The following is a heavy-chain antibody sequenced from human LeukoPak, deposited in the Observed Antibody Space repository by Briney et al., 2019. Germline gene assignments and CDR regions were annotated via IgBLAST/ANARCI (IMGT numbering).Heavy chain of an antibody. CDR2: ISGSGGST. Sequence: GRSLRLSCAASGFTFSSYAMSWVRQAPGKGLEWVSAISGSGGSTYYADSVKGRFTISRDNSKNTLYLQMNSLRAEDTAVYYCAKVSGYYYGSGSTEPNWFDPWGQGTLVTVSS. CDR1: GFTFSSYA. D-gene: IGHD3-10*01. J-gene: IGHJ5*02. CDR3: AKVSGYYYGSGSTEPNWFDP. V-gene: IGHV3-23*01.